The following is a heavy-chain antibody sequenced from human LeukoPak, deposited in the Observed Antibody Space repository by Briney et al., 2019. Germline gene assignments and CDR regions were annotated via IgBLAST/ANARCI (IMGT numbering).Heavy chain of an antibody. J-gene: IGHJ5*02. CDR3: ARQGSLGTWFDP. CDR2: INPNSGGT. D-gene: IGHD7-27*01. Sequence: ASVKVSCKASGYTFTGYYMQWVRQAPGQGLEWVGRINPNSGGTDYAQNFQGRVTMTRDTSISTVYMELSSLKSNVTAVYYCARQGSLGTWFDPWGQGTLVTVSS. V-gene: IGHV1-2*06. CDR1: GYTFTGYY.